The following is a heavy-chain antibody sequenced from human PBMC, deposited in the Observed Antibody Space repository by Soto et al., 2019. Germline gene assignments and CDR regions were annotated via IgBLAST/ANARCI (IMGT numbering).Heavy chain of an antibody. V-gene: IGHV3-30*18. D-gene: IGHD3-22*01. J-gene: IGHJ4*02. CDR3: VKLLYHHDSNGFSGDY. CDR1: GFTFNNYG. CDR2: ISFQGTNG. Sequence: QVQLVESGGGVVQPGRSLRLSCAASGFTFNNYGMYWVRQAPGKGLEWVAFISFQGTNGYYGEAVKGRFTISKDNSKNTLFLQMNGLRDEDTAMYYCVKLLYHHDSNGFSGDYWGQGTLVTVSS.